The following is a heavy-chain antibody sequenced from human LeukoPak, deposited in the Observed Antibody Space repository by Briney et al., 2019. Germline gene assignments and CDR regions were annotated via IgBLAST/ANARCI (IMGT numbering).Heavy chain of an antibody. J-gene: IGHJ5*01. D-gene: IGHD3-10*01. CDR1: GGSFSGYY. CDR2: INHSGST. Sequence: PETLSLTCAVYGGSFSGYYWTWIRQPPGKGLEWIGEINHSGSTNYNPSLKSRVTMSVDTSMNQFSLRLNSVTAADTAVYYCARAYGSGSYHSNWFESWGQGTLVIVSS. V-gene: IGHV4-34*01. CDR3: ARAYGSGSYHSNWFES.